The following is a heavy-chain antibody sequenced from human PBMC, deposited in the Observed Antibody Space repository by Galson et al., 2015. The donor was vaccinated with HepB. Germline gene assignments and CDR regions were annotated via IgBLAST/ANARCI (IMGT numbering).Heavy chain of an antibody. J-gene: IGHJ4*02. CDR3: ARAGDEWIQLWYFDY. Sequence: SLRLSCAASGFTFSNSAMSWVRQAPGKGLEWVALISYDGSNKHYADSVKGRFTISRDNSKNTLNLQMNSLRAEDTAVYYCARAGDEWIQLWYFDYWGQGTLVTVSS. V-gene: IGHV3-30*04. D-gene: IGHD5-18*01. CDR2: ISYDGSNK. CDR1: GFTFSNSA.